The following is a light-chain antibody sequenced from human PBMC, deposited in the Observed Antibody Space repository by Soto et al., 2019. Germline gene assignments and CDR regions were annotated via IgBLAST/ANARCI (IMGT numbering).Light chain of an antibody. J-gene: IGLJ1*01. Sequence: QSVLTQPPSVSGAPGQRVSISCTGSTSNIGAPYDVHWYQHLPGTAPKLLIYGDNNRPSGVPDRFSGSKSGPSASLAITRLQAEDEADYYCQSYDISLHNYVFGTGTNVTVL. CDR3: QSYDISLHNYV. V-gene: IGLV1-40*01. CDR2: GDN. CDR1: TSNIGAPYD.